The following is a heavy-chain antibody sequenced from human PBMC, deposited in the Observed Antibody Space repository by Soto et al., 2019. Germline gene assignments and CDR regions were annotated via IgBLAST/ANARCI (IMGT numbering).Heavy chain of an antibody. CDR2: IYYSGST. CDR1: GGSISSGDYY. V-gene: IGHV4-30-4*01. J-gene: IGHJ4*02. D-gene: IGHD7-27*01. CDR3: ESKKKNWGLGY. Sequence: SETLSLTCTVSGGSISSGDYYWSWIRQPPGKGLEWIGYIYYSGSTYYNPSLKSRVTISVDTSKNQFSLKLSSVTAADTAVYYCESKKKNWGLGYWGQGTLVTVYS.